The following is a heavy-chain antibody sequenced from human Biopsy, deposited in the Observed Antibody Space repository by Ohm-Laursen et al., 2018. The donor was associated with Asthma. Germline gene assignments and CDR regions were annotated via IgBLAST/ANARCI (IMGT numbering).Heavy chain of an antibody. J-gene: IGHJ4*02. D-gene: IGHD3-10*01. Sequence: RSLRLSCAASGFTFSWYAMHWVRQAPGKGLEWVAVISNDGGEEHYADSVRGRFMIARDNSKSTVFLEMKSLRVEDTAVYYCARDRGRLGSYFQVDFWGQGTRVTVSS. CDR2: ISNDGGEE. V-gene: IGHV3-30-3*01. CDR3: ARDRGRLGSYFQVDF. CDR1: GFTFSWYA.